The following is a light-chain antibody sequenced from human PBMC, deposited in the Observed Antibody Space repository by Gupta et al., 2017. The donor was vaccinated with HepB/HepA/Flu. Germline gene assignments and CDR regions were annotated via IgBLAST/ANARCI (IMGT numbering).Light chain of an antibody. J-gene: IGLJ2*01. V-gene: IGLV1-40*01. Sequence: QSVLTQPPSVSGAPGQRVTISCTGSSSNIGAAYDVHWYYQVPGTAPKLVIYANNSRPSGVSDRFSGSNSGTSASLTITGLRAEDEAVYFCQSYDTSLTSWIFGGGTKLTVL. CDR2: ANN. CDR3: QSYDTSLTSWI. CDR1: SSNIGAAYD.